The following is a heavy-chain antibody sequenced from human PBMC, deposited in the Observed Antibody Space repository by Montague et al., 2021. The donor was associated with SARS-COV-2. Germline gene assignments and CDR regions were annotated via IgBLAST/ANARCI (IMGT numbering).Heavy chain of an antibody. V-gene: IGHV4-61*02. J-gene: IGHJ4*02. Sequence: TLSLTCTVSGGSISSGSYYWNWLRQPAGKGLEWIGRIYTSGSTNYNPSLQSRVTISVDTSKNQFSLKLSSVTAADTAVYYCARESLHLTGYYNDYFDYWGQGTLVTVSS. CDR2: IYTSGST. CDR1: GGSISSGSYY. D-gene: IGHD3-9*01. CDR3: ARESLHLTGYYNDYFDY.